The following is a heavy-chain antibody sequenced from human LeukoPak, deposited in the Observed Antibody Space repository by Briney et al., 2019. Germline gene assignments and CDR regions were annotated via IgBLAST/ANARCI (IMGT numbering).Heavy chain of an antibody. CDR1: GFTFSSYG. CDR2: ISYDGSNK. V-gene: IGHV3-30*18. CDR3: AKSGYYDSSGYYPDDY. Sequence: PGGSLRLSCAASGFTFSSYGMHWVRQAPGKGLEWVAVISYDGSNKYYADSVKGRFTISRDNSENTLYLQMNSLRAEDTAVYYCAKSGYYDSSGYYPDDYWGQGTLVTVSS. D-gene: IGHD3-22*01. J-gene: IGHJ4*02.